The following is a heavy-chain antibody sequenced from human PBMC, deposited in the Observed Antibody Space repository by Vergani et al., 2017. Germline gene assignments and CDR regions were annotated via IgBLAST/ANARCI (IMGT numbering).Heavy chain of an antibody. Sequence: EVQLVQSGAEVKKPGESLKISCKGSGYRFTSYWIGWVRQMPGKGLEWMGIIYPGDSDTRYSPSFQGQVTISADKSISTAYLPWSSLKASDTARYYCARFGDDTLQLWGRHYYFDYWGQGTLVTVSS. V-gene: IGHV5-51*03. CDR2: IYPGDSDT. CDR1: GYRFTSYW. J-gene: IGHJ4*02. CDR3: ARFGDDTLQLWGRHYYFDY. D-gene: IGHD5-18*01.